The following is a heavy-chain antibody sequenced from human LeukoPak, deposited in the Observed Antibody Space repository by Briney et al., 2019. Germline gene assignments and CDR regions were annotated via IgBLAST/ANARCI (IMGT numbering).Heavy chain of an antibody. J-gene: IGHJ4*02. CDR3: AKEETAASFAH. D-gene: IGHD6-13*01. V-gene: IGHV3-30*18. Sequence: GGSLRLSCAASGFTFSNYWMSWVRQAPGKGLEWVAVISYDGSNKYYADSVKGRFTISRDNSKDTLYLQMNSLRAEDTAVYYCAKEETAASFAHWGQGTLVTVSS. CDR1: GFTFSNYW. CDR2: ISYDGSNK.